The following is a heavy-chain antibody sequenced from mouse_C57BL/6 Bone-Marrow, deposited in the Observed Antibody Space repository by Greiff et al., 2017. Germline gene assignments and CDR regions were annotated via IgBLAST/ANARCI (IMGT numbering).Heavy chain of an antibody. J-gene: IGHJ4*01. CDR3: ARARFRPYYYAMDY. CDR1: GYSITSGYY. Sequence: ESGPGLVKPSQSLSLTCSVTGYSITSGYYWNWIRQFPGNKLEWMGYISYDGSNNYNPSLKNRIAITRDTSKNQFFLKLNSVLAEDTATYYCARARFRPYYYAMDYWGQGTSVTVSS. CDR2: ISYDGSN. V-gene: IGHV3-6*01.